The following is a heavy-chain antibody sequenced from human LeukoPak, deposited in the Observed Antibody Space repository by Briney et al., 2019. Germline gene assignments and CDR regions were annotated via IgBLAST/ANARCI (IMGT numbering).Heavy chain of an antibody. V-gene: IGHV3-30*18. CDR1: GFTFSSYG. J-gene: IGHJ4*02. Sequence: PGGSLRLSCAASGFTFSSYGMHWVRQAPGKGLEWVAVISYDGSNKYYADSVKGRFTISRDNSKNTLYLQMNSLRAEDTAVYYCAKVGWLGNYSDYWGQGTLVTVSS. CDR2: ISYDGSNK. CDR3: AKVGWLGNYSDY. D-gene: IGHD3-9*01.